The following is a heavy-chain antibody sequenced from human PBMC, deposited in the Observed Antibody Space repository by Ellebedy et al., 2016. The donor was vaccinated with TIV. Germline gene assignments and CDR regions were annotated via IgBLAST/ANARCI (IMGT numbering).Heavy chain of an antibody. J-gene: IGHJ3*02. Sequence: GESLKISCAASGFSFTSYSMNWVRQAPGKGLEWISYISHSSITIKYADSVKGRFTVSRDNSKNSLYLQMNSLRVEDTALYYCARDMGWGNERINDAFDIWGHGTLVTVSS. CDR2: ISHSSITI. D-gene: IGHD7-27*01. CDR3: ARDMGWGNERINDAFDI. V-gene: IGHV3-48*04. CDR1: GFSFTSYS.